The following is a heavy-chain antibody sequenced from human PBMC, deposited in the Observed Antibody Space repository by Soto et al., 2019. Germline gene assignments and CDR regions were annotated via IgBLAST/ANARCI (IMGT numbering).Heavy chain of an antibody. D-gene: IGHD6-19*01. J-gene: IGHJ6*02. CDR3: ASQRYSSGWDLYYYYYYGMDV. V-gene: IGHV4-39*01. Sequence: SETLSLTCTVSGGSISSSSYYWGWIRQPPGKGLEWIGSIYYSGSTYYNPSLKSRVTISVDTSKNQFSLKLSSVTAADTAVYYCASQRYSSGWDLYYYYYYGMDVWGQGTTVTVSS. CDR2: IYYSGST. CDR1: GGSISSSSYY.